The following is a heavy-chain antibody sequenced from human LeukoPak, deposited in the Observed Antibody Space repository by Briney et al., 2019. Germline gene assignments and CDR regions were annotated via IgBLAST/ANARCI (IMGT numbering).Heavy chain of an antibody. V-gene: IGHV4-59*01. CDR3: ARLRGNYFPDY. Sequence: SETLSLTCTVSGGSISSYYWSWIRQPPGKGLEWIGYIYYSGSVNYNPSLKSRLTISVDTSKNQFSLKLSSVAAADTAVYYCARLRGNYFPDYWGQGTLVTVSS. D-gene: IGHD4-11*01. CDR1: GGSISSYY. CDR2: IYYSGSV. J-gene: IGHJ4*02.